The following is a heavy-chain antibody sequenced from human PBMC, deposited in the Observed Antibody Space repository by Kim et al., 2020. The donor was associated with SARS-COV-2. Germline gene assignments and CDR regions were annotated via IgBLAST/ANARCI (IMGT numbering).Heavy chain of an antibody. CDR1: GYTFTGYY. D-gene: IGHD6-13*01. CDR2: INPNGGGT. V-gene: IGHV1-2*06. Sequence: GSVKVSCKASGYTFTGYYIHWVRQAPGQGIEWMGRINPNGGGTKYAQKFQGRVTMTRDTSISTAYMELSRLRSDDTAVYFCARGVNSSSWYSRWFDPWGQGTLVTVSS. J-gene: IGHJ5*02. CDR3: ARGVNSSSWYSRWFDP.